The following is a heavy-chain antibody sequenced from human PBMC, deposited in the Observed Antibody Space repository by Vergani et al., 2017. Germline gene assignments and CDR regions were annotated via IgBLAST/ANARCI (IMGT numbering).Heavy chain of an antibody. J-gene: IGHJ4*02. CDR2: IKSKTDGGTT. CDR1: GFTFSNAW. V-gene: IGHV3-15*01. CDR3: TTDGDFDWLFGDY. D-gene: IGHD3-9*01. Sequence: EVQLVESGGGLVKPGGSLRLSCAASGFTFSNAWMSWVRQAPGKGLEWVGRIKSKTDGGTTEYAAPVKGRFTISRDDSKNTLYLQMNSLKTEDTAVYYCTTDGDFDWLFGDYWGQGTLVTVSS.